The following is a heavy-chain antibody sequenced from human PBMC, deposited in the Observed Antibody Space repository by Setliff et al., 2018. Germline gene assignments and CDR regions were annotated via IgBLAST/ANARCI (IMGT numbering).Heavy chain of an antibody. J-gene: IGHJ4*02. CDR1: GFTFSSYG. D-gene: IGHD7-27*01. CDR3: VRDLHWGFDY. Sequence: GGSLRLSCAASGFTFSSYGMHWVRQAPGKGLEWVSYISSSGSTIYYADSVKGRFTISRDNAKNSLYLQMNSLRAEDTAVYYCVRDLHWGFDYWGLGTLVTVSS. CDR2: ISSSGSTI. V-gene: IGHV3-48*04.